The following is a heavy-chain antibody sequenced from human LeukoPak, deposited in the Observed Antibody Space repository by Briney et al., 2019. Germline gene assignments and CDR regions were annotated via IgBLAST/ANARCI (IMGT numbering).Heavy chain of an antibody. V-gene: IGHV4-59*01. CDR3: ARARFNDAFDI. J-gene: IGHJ3*02. Sequence: SETLSLTYTVSGGSISSDYWSWIRQPPGKGLEWIGYIHYSGSTDYNPSLKSRVTISVGTSKNQFSLKLSSVTAADTAVYYCARARFNDAFDIWGQGTMVTVSS. CDR1: GGSISSDY. CDR2: IHYSGST.